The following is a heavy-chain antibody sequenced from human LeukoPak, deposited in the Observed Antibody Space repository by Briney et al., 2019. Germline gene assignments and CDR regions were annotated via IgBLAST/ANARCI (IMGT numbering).Heavy chain of an antibody. CDR3: AERTGSYSGY. V-gene: IGHV3-23*01. Sequence: GGSLRLSCAASGFTFSSYAMSWVRQAPGKGLEWVSGISASGGSIYYADSVKGRFTISRDNSKNTLYLQMNSLRAEDTAVYYCAERTGSYSGYWGQGTLVTVSS. CDR1: GFTFSSYA. D-gene: IGHD1-26*01. J-gene: IGHJ4*02. CDR2: ISASGGSI.